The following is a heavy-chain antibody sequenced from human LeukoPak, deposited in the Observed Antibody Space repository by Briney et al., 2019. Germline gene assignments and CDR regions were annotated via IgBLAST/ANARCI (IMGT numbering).Heavy chain of an antibody. CDR2: ISSSSSYI. D-gene: IGHD3-3*01. Sequence: GESLRLSCAASGFTFSSYSMNWVRQAPGKGLEWVSSISSSSSYIYYADSVKGRFTISRDNAKNSLYLQMNSLRAEDTAVYYCARAGVRFLEWLLTPRPPYFDYWGQGTLVTVSS. V-gene: IGHV3-21*01. CDR1: GFTFSSYS. CDR3: ARAGVRFLEWLLTPRPPYFDY. J-gene: IGHJ4*02.